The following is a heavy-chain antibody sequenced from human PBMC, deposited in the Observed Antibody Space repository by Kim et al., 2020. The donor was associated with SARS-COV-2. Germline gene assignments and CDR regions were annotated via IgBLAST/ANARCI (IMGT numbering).Heavy chain of an antibody. CDR2: IYPGDSST. CDR1: GYSFTNYY. D-gene: IGHD2-15*01. Sequence: GESLKISCEASGYSFTNYYIAWVRQMPGRGLESMGIIYPGDSSTDYSPSFQGQVTMSVDKSTNKAYLQWSSLKASDTAMYYCARHRSGDRFYYWGQGTLV. J-gene: IGHJ4*02. V-gene: IGHV5-51*01. CDR3: ARHRSGDRFYY.